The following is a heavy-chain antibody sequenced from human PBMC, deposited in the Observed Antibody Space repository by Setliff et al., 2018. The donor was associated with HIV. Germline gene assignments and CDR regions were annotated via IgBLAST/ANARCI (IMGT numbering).Heavy chain of an antibody. CDR1: GGSMSSGSYS. CDR2: VYVAGTV. D-gene: IGHD3-3*01. Sequence: SQTLSLTCSVSGGSMSSGSYSWTWLRQPAGKEPELIGHVYVAGTVIYNPSLASRLTISIVPSKNQFSLDLTSVTAADTGKYYCARARTIGVSAVFFDPWGQGIPVTVSS. CDR3: ARARTIGVSAVFFDP. V-gene: IGHV4-61*09. J-gene: IGHJ5*02.